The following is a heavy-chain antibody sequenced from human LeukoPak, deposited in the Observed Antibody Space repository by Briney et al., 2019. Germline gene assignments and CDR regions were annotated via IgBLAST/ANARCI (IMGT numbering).Heavy chain of an antibody. V-gene: IGHV4-31*11. J-gene: IGHJ2*01. CDR2: IYYSGST. CDR3: ARSWGVVITSSYWYFDL. CDR1: GGSISSGGYS. Sequence: SETLSLTCAVSGGSISSGGYSWSWIRQPPGQGLEWIGYIYYSGSTYYNPSLKSRVTISVDTSKNQFSLKLSSVTAADTAVYYCARSWGVVITSSYWYFDLWGRGTLVTVSS. D-gene: IGHD3-3*01.